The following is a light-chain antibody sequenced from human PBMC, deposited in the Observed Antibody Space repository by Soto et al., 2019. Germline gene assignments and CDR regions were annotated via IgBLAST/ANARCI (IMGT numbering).Light chain of an antibody. CDR2: KAS. CDR3: QQYNSYPYT. J-gene: IGKJ5*01. V-gene: IGKV1-5*03. CDR1: QTISSW. Sequence: IQMPQSPSTLSGSVGDRVTITCRASQTISSWLAWYQQKPGKAPKLLIYKASSLESGVPSRFSGSGSGTEFTLTISSLQPDDFATYYCQQYNSYPYTFGQGTRLEIK.